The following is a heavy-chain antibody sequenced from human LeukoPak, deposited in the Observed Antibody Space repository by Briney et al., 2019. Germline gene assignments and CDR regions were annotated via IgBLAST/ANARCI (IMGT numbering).Heavy chain of an antibody. J-gene: IGHJ4*02. V-gene: IGHV5-51*01. Sequence: GESLKISCKGSGYSFTSYWIGWVRQMPGKGLKWMGIIYPGDSDTRYSPSFQGQVTISADKSISTAYLQWSSLKASDTAMYYCARLAASETYYYDSSGYHYFDYWGQGTLVTVPS. D-gene: IGHD3-22*01. CDR2: IYPGDSDT. CDR1: GYSFTSYW. CDR3: ARLAASETYYYDSSGYHYFDY.